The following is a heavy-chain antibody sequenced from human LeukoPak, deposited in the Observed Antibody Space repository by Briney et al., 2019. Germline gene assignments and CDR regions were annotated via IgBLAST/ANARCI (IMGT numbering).Heavy chain of an antibody. CDR2: ISYDGGNK. V-gene: IGHV3-30*18. CDR1: GLTFSSYG. J-gene: IGHJ3*02. Sequence: GRSLRLSCAASGLTFSSYGMHWVRQAPGKGLEWVAVISYDGGNKYYADSVKGRFTISRDNSKNTLYLQMNSLRAEDTAVYYCAKDLSTVTPYAFDIWGQGTMVTVSS. D-gene: IGHD4-17*01. CDR3: AKDLSTVTPYAFDI.